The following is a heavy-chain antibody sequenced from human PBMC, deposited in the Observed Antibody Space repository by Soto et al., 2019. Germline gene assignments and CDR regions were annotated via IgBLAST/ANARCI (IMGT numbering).Heavy chain of an antibody. Sequence: PSETLSLTCTVSGGSISSINNHFSNHYCSWIRQPPGKGLEWIGSIYYSGSTYYNPSLKSRVTISVDTSKNQFSLKLSSVTAADTAVYYCARRLYYDSSGFEGGGMDVWGQGTTVTVSS. CDR1: GGSISSINNHFSNHY. D-gene: IGHD3-22*01. CDR2: IYYSGST. V-gene: IGHV4-39*01. CDR3: ARRLYYDSSGFEGGGMDV. J-gene: IGHJ6*02.